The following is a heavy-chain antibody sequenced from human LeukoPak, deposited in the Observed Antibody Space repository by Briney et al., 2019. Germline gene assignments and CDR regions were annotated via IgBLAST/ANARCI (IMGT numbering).Heavy chain of an antibody. J-gene: IGHJ3*02. CDR2: IKEDGSEK. V-gene: IGHV3-7*03. Sequence: GGSLRLSCAASGFIFSSYGMHWVRQAPGKGLEWVAKIKEDGSEKYYVDSVKGRFTVSRDNVRNSLFLQMNSLRVEDTAAYYCARLYSAVYYGDAFDKWGQGTMVTVSS. CDR1: GFIFSSYG. CDR3: ARLYSAVYYGDAFDK. D-gene: IGHD5-12*01.